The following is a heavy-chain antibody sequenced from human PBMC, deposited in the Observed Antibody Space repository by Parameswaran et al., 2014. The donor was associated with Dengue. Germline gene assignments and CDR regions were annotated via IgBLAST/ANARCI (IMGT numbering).Heavy chain of an antibody. V-gene: IGHV1-18*01. CDR2: ISAYNGNT. Sequence: WVRQAPGQGLEWMGWISAYNGNTNYAQKLQGRVTMTTNTSTSTAYMELRSLRSDDTAVYYCASGVYYDSSGYYYDYWDQGTLVTVSS. J-gene: IGHJ4*02. CDR3: ASGVYYDSSGYYYDY. D-gene: IGHD3-22*01.